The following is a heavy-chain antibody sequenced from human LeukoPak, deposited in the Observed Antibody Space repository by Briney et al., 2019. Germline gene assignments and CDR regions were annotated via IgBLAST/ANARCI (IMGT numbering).Heavy chain of an antibody. V-gene: IGHV1-69*13. J-gene: IGHJ4*02. D-gene: IGHD3-22*01. CDR2: IIPIFGTA. Sequence: VKVSCKASGYTFTSYGISWVRQAPGQGLEWMGGIIPIFGTANYAQKFQGRVTITADESTSTAYMELSSLRSEDTAVYYCARDSTYYYDSSGYYDYWGQGTLVTVSS. CDR1: GYTFTSYG. CDR3: ARDSTYYYDSSGYYDY.